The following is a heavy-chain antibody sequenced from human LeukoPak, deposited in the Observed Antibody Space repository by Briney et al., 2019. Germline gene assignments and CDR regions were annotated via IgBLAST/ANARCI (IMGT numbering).Heavy chain of an antibody. Sequence: GESLKISCKASGYSFTNYWIGWVRQMPGKGLEWVGIINPGDSDIRYSPSFQGQVTISADNFISTAYLRWSSLKASDTAVYYCARRDGYIDNWGQGTPVTVSS. V-gene: IGHV5-51*01. J-gene: IGHJ4*02. D-gene: IGHD5-24*01. CDR3: ARRDGYIDN. CDR1: GYSFTNYW. CDR2: INPGDSDI.